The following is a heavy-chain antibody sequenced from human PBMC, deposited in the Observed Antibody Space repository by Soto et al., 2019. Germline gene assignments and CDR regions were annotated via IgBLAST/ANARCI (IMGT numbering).Heavy chain of an antibody. CDR2: MYYSGST. D-gene: IGHD3-3*01. Sequence: QVQLQESGPGLVEPSETLSLTCTVSGGSISSYYWSWVRQPTGKGLEWIGYMYYSGSTNYKPSLKCGITISIDTSRNQSSLKLSSVTAADTAVYYCARGTFGVVKDWGQGTLVTVSS. CDR1: GGSISSYY. V-gene: IGHV4-59*01. CDR3: ARGTFGVVKD. J-gene: IGHJ4*02.